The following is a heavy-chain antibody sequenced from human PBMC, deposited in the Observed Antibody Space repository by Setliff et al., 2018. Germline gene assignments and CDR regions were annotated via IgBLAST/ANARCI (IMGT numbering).Heavy chain of an antibody. Sequence: GGSLRLSCAASGFTFSSYAMSWVRQAPGKGLEWVSAISGSGGSTYYADSVKGRFTISRDNSKNTLYLQTNSLRAEDTAVYYCAKVNNRFWSGGSCYSIHAFDIWGQGTKVTVSS. CDR2: ISGSGGST. CDR3: AKVNNRFWSGGSCYSIHAFDI. D-gene: IGHD2-15*01. V-gene: IGHV3-23*01. J-gene: IGHJ3*02. CDR1: GFTFSSYA.